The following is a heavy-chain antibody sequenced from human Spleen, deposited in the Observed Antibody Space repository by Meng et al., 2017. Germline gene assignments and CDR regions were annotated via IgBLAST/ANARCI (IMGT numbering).Heavy chain of an antibody. D-gene: IGHD4-17*01. CDR1: GGSITTGRHA. J-gene: IGHJ4*02. Sequence: QLQLQESGSGLVRPSQTLSLTCAVSGGSITTGRHAWGWIRQPPGKALEWIAYIYDSGNTYSNPSLKSRVTISLDRSTNQFSLKLRSVTAADTAVYYCTTLYGDSISWGQGTLVTVSS. CDR3: TTLYGDSIS. V-gene: IGHV4-30-2*01. CDR2: IYDSGNT.